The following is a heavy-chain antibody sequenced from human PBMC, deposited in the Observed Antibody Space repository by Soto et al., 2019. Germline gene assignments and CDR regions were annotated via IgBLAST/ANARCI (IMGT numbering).Heavy chain of an antibody. V-gene: IGHV3-23*01. Sequence: PGGSLRLSCAASGFTFSSYAMSWVRQAPGKGLEWVSAISGSGGSTYYADSVEGRFTISRDNSKNTLYLQMNSLRAEDTPVYYCAKDALRRKVDGYNYDYFDYWGQGTLVTVSS. CDR3: AKDALRRKVDGYNYDYFDY. CDR1: GFTFSSYA. CDR2: ISGSGGST. J-gene: IGHJ4*02. D-gene: IGHD5-12*01.